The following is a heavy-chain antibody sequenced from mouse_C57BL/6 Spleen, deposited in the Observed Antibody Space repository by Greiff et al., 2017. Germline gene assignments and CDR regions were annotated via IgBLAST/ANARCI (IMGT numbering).Heavy chain of an antibody. D-gene: IGHD1-1*01. V-gene: IGHV1-82*01. Sequence: VQLQQSGPELVKPGASVKISCKASGYAFSSSWMNWVKQRPGKGLEWIGRIYPGDGDTNYNGKFKGKATLTADKSSSTAYMRLSSLTSEDSAVYFCARSYYYGFAYWGQGTLVTVAA. CDR2: IYPGDGDT. CDR3: ARSYYYGFAY. J-gene: IGHJ3*01. CDR1: GYAFSSSW.